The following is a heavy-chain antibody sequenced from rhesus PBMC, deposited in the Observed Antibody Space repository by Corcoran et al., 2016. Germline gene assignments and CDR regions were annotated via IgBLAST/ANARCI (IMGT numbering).Heavy chain of an antibody. CDR2: ISYDGSRK. J-gene: IGHJ4*01. Sequence: EVQLVESGGGLVQHGGSLRLSCAASGFTFSSYGMRWVRQAPGKGLDWVAVISYDGSRKYYADSGKDRFTISIDNAKNMLELQMNNLKWEDTAVYYCARKFGGYSFDYWGQGVLVTVSS. V-gene: IGHV3-54*02. CDR1: GFTFSSYG. CDR3: ARKFGGYSFDY. D-gene: IGHD5-24*01.